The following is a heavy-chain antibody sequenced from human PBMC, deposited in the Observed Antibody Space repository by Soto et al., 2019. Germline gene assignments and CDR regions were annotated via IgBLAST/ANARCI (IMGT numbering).Heavy chain of an antibody. D-gene: IGHD3-10*01. CDR1: GFTFSSYS. Sequence: EVQLVESGGGLVKPGGSLRLSCAASGFTFSSYSMNWVRQAPGKGLEWVSSISSSSSYIYYADSVKGRFTISRDNAKKSLYLQMNSLRAEDTAVYYCARASPWFGELLTSPYYYYGMDVWGQGTTVTVSS. CDR2: ISSSSSYI. J-gene: IGHJ6*02. CDR3: ARASPWFGELLTSPYYYYGMDV. V-gene: IGHV3-21*01.